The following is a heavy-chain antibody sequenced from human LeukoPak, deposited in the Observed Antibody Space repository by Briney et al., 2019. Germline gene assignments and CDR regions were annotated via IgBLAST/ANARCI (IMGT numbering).Heavy chain of an antibody. CDR3: ARVSPAYSALDI. D-gene: IGHD5-18*01. Sequence: GASVKVSCKASGGTFSSNAITWVRQAPGQGLEWVGGMIPIFGTVNYAQKFQGRVTITADVSTSTAYMELSSLRSEDTAVYYCARVSPAYSALDISGQGTLVTVSP. J-gene: IGHJ3*02. V-gene: IGHV1-69*13. CDR2: MIPIFGTV. CDR1: GGTFSSNA.